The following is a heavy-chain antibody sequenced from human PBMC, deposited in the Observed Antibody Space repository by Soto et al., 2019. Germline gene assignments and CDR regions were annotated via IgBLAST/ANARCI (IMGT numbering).Heavy chain of an antibody. CDR1: GDSVSSNSAA. CDR2: TYYRSKWYN. J-gene: IGHJ6*02. Sequence: LSLTCAISGDSVSSNSAAWNWIRQSPSRGLEWLGRTYYRSKWYNDYAVSVKSRITINPDTSKNQFSLQLNSVTPEDTAVYCCARGGAARPEAYSYYYGMGVWGQGTTVTVSS. V-gene: IGHV6-1*01. CDR3: ARGGAARPEAYSYYYGMGV. D-gene: IGHD6-6*01.